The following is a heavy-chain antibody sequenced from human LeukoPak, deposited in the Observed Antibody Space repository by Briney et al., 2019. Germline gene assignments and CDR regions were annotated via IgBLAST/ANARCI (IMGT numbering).Heavy chain of an antibody. V-gene: IGHV3-7*01. CDR2: IKEDESEK. CDR1: GFTFSNYW. J-gene: IGHJ5*02. Sequence: GGSLRLSCVASGFTFSNYWMSWVRQAPGKGLEWVANIKEDESEKYYVDSVKGRFTISRDNAKNSLYLQMNSLRAEDTAVYYCARGPYGSGISNWFDPWGQGTLVIVSS. D-gene: IGHD3-10*01. CDR3: ARGPYGSGISNWFDP.